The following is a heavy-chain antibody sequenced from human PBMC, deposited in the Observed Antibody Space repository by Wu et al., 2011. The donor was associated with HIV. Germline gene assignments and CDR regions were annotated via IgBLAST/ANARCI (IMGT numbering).Heavy chain of an antibody. J-gene: IGHJ6*02. CDR1: GYTFSAYY. V-gene: IGHV1-2*02. CDR3: ARGRSGPTQRPYHYYGLDV. Sequence: QVQLVQSGAEVKKPGASVKVSCRASGYTFSAYYMHWVRQAPGQGLEWMGWINPNSGDTDYAQKFQGRVTMTRDTSINTAYMELISLTSGDTAVYYCARGRSGPTQRPYHYYGLDVWGQGTTVTVSS. CDR2: INPNSGDT. D-gene: IGHD6-25*01.